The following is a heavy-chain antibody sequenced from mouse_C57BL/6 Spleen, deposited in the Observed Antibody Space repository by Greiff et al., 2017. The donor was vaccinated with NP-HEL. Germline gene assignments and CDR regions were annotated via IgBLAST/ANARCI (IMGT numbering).Heavy chain of an antibody. CDR2: IDPSDSAT. Sequence: QVQLQQPGAELVRPGSSVKLSCKASGYTFTSYWMHWVKQRPIQGLEWIGNIDPSDSATHYNQKFKDKATLPVDKSSSPAYMQLSSLTSEDSAVYYCARGGGSSPNWYFDVWGTGTTVTVSS. D-gene: IGHD1-1*01. V-gene: IGHV1-52*01. CDR1: GYTFTSYW. CDR3: ARGGGSSPNWYFDV. J-gene: IGHJ1*03.